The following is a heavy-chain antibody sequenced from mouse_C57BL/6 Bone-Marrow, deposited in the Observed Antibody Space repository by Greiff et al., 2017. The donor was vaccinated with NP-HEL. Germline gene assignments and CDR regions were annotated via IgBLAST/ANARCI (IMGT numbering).Heavy chain of an antibody. CDR3: ARLIPTVVAECIDD. CDR2: INPSNGGT. Sequence: VQLQQSGTELVKPGASVKLSCKASGYTFTSYWMHWVKQRPGQGLEWIGNINPSNGGTNYNEKFKSKATLTVDKSSSTAYMQLSSLTSEDSAVYYCARLIPTVVAECIDDWGPGTTVTVSS. J-gene: IGHJ1*01. D-gene: IGHD1-1*01. CDR1: GYTFTSYW. V-gene: IGHV1-53*01.